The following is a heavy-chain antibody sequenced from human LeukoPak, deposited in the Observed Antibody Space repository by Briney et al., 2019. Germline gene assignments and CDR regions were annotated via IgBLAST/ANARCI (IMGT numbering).Heavy chain of an antibody. J-gene: IGHJ4*02. CDR3: AKGYSSSWFFLFDY. V-gene: IGHV3-9*01. Sequence: GRSLRLSCAASGFTFDDYAMHWVRQAPGKGLEWVSGISWNSGRIGYADSVKGRFTISRDNAKNSLYLQMNSLRAEDTAVYYCAKGYSSSWFFLFDYWGQGTPVTVSS. CDR1: GFTFDDYA. D-gene: IGHD6-13*01. CDR2: ISWNSGRI.